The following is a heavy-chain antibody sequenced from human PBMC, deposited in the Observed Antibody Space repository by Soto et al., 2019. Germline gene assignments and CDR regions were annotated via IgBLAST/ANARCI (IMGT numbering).Heavy chain of an antibody. V-gene: IGHV5-51*01. J-gene: IGHJ4*02. CDR1: GYSFTSYW. D-gene: IGHD3-22*01. CDR3: ASGYYYDSSGYFPFDY. CDR2: IYPGDSDT. Sequence: LKISCKGSGYSFTSYWIGWVRQMPGKGLEWMGIIYPGDSDTRYSPSFQGQVTISADKSISAAYLQWSSLKASDTAMYYCASGYYYDSSGYFPFDYWGQGTLVTVSS.